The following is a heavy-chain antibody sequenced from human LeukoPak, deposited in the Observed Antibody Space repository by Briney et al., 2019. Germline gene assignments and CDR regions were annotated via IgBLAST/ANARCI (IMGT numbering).Heavy chain of an antibody. D-gene: IGHD4-23*01. CDR3: AKTKYGGNSYFDY. CDR1: GGTFSSYA. J-gene: IGHJ4*02. V-gene: IGHV3-23*01. Sequence: ASVKVSCKASGGTFSSYAMSWVRQAPGKGLEWVSAISGSGGSTYYADSVKGRFTISRDNSKNTLYLQMNSLRAEDTAVYYCAKTKYGGNSYFDYWGQGTLVTVSS. CDR2: ISGSGGST.